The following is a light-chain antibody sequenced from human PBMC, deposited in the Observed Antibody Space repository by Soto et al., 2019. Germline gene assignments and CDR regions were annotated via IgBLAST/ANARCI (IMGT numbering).Light chain of an antibody. CDR1: QGINKD. J-gene: IGKJ1*01. CDR2: GAS. CDR3: LQYYVYPRT. V-gene: IGKV1-16*01. Sequence: DIQMTQSPSSLSAAVGDRVTITCRASQGINKDVDWFQQQPGKAPKCLMYGASILHSGFPSRFSGSGSGTEFTLTISSLQPEDFATYYCLQYYVYPRTFAPGTKVDMK.